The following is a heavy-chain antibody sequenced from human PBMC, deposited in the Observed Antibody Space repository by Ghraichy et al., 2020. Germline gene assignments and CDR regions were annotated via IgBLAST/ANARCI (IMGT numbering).Heavy chain of an antibody. CDR1: GFTFTSYA. V-gene: IGHV3-23*01. J-gene: IGHJ4*02. Sequence: GESLRLSCAASGFTFTSYAMVWVRQAPGQGLEWVSGINDRGDSTYYADPVKGRFTISRDNSKNTLYLQMTSLRAEDTALYYCAKGRATGWYTEVDYWGQGTLVTVSS. CDR3: AKGRATGWYTEVDY. CDR2: INDRGDST. D-gene: IGHD6-19*01.